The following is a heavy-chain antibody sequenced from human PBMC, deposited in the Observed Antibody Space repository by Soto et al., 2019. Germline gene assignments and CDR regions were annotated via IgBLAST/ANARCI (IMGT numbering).Heavy chain of an antibody. D-gene: IGHD5-12*01. Sequence: GASVQVSCKASGGTFSSYAISWVRQAPGQGLEWMGGIIPIFGTANYAQKFQGRVTITADESTSTAYMELSSLRSEDTAVYYCARDNRLRLHAFDIWGQGTMVTVSS. V-gene: IGHV1-69*13. CDR3: ARDNRLRLHAFDI. CDR2: IIPIFGTA. J-gene: IGHJ3*02. CDR1: GGTFSSYA.